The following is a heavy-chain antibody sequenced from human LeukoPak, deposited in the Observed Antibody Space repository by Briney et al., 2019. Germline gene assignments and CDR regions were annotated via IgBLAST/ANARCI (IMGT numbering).Heavy chain of an antibody. Sequence: KASETLSLTCTVSGGSIGGSNSHWGWIRQPPGKGLEWIGSILYSGSTYYNPSLKSRVTMSVDTPKNQFSLRVTSVTAADTATYYCARRGITYSSSFFAYWGQGTLVTVSS. V-gene: IGHV4-39*01. D-gene: IGHD2-2*01. CDR2: ILYSGST. J-gene: IGHJ4*02. CDR3: ARRGITYSSSFFAY. CDR1: GGSIGGSNSH.